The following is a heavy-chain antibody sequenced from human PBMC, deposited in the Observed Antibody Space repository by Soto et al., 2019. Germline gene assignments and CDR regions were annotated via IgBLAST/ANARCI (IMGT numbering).Heavy chain of an antibody. CDR2: MNPNNEDT. V-gene: IGHV1-8*01. J-gene: IGHJ4*02. D-gene: IGHD1-26*01. CDR1: GYTFTSYD. CDR3: ATVALVGASPLDY. Sequence: ASVKVSCKTSGYTFTSYDINWVRQAAGQGLEWMGWMNPNNEDTAYAQKFQGRVTMTSDASISTAYMELTSLRSEDTAVYYCATVALVGASPLDYWGRGTLVTVSS.